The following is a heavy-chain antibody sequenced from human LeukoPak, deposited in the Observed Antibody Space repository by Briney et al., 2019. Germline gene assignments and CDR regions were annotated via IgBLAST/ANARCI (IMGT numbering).Heavy chain of an antibody. V-gene: IGHV4-59*11. CDR1: GGSISSHY. CDR2: ISYSGST. CDR3: ARADASGSKRWFDP. Sequence: PSETLSLTCTVSGGSISSHYWSWLRQPPGKGLEWVGYISYSGSTNYNPSLKSRVTISIDTSRTQFSVKLTSVTAADTALYYCARADASGSKRWFDPWGQGILVIVSS. D-gene: IGHD3-10*01. J-gene: IGHJ5*02.